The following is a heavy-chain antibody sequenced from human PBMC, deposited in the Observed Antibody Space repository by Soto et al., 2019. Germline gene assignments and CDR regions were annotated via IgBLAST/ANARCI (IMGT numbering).Heavy chain of an antibody. CDR1: GYTFTSYA. D-gene: IGHD5-18*01. CDR2: INAGNGNT. J-gene: IGHJ2*01. V-gene: IGHV1-3*01. Sequence: ASVKVSCKASGYTFTSYAMHWVRQAPGQRLEWMGWINAGNGNTKYSQKFQGRVTITRDTSASTAYMELSSLRSEDTAVYYCARERRFTAILYFDLWGRGTLVTVS. CDR3: ARERRFTAILYFDL.